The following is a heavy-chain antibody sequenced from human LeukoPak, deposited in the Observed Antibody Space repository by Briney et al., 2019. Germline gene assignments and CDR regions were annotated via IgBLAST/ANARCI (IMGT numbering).Heavy chain of an antibody. CDR1: GGTFSSYA. J-gene: IGHJ4*02. D-gene: IGHD5-18*01. CDR2: IIPIFGTA. V-gene: IGHV1-69*13. Sequence: GASVTVSCKASGGTFSSYAISWVRQAPGQGLEWMGGIIPIFGTANYAQKFQGRVTITADESTSTAYMELSSLRSEDTAVYYCASMGYGRRADFAGWGQGTLVTVSS. CDR3: ASMGYGRRADFAG.